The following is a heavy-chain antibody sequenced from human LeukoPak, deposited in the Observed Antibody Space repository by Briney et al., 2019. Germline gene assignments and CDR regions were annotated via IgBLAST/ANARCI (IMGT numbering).Heavy chain of an antibody. D-gene: IGHD1-26*01. Sequence: GASVKVSCKVSGYSLTEFSMHWVRQAPGKGLEWMGGFDPEHGKTIYAQKFQARVTMTEDTATDTAYMELSNLRSDDTAIYYCSTVPNPTFVLSGSDSGTSYFDHWGQGTLVSVSS. CDR3: STVPNPTFVLSGSDSGTSYFDH. CDR2: FDPEHGKT. CDR1: GYSLTEFS. J-gene: IGHJ4*02. V-gene: IGHV1-24*01.